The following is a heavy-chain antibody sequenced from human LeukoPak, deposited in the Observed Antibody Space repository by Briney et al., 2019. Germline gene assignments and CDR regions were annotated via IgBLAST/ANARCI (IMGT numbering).Heavy chain of an antibody. CDR3: AKGHSSSWYYFDY. J-gene: IGHJ4*02. CDR1: GFTFSNHW. Sequence: GGSLRLSCVASGFTFSNHWMHWVRQAPGKGLVWVSRINSDESTTNYADSVKGRFTISRDNSKNTLYLQMNSLRAEDTAVYYCAKGHSSSWYYFDYWGQGTLVTVSS. CDR2: INSDESTT. V-gene: IGHV3-74*01. D-gene: IGHD6-13*01.